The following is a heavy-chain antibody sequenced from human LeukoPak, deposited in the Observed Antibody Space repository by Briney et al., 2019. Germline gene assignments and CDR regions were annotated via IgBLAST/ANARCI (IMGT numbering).Heavy chain of an antibody. CDR2: IDPSDSYT. V-gene: IGHV5-10-1*01. CDR1: VYTFTNHW. J-gene: IGHJ4*02. D-gene: IGHD5-12*01. CDR3: ARAPDSDSGYDYFDY. Sequence: GESLKISCKGSVYTFTNHWISWVRQMPGKGLEWMGKIDPSDSYTNYSPSFQGHVTISADKSISTAYLQWSSLKASDTAMYYCARAPDSDSGYDYFDYWGQGTLVTVSS.